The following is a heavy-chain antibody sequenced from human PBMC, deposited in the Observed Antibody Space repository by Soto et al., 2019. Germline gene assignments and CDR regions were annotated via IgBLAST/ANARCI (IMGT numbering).Heavy chain of an antibody. D-gene: IGHD3-10*01. Sequence: QVQLVESGGGVVQPGRSLRLSCAASGFTFSVCAMHCVRQAPGKGLEGVAVISYDGNSEFYADSVKGRFIISRDNSKDTLYLQMNSLREEAAAFYYCARKMARGVSMDVWGQGTVVTVSS. CDR1: GFTFSVCA. CDR3: ARKMARGVSMDV. V-gene: IGHV3-30*04. CDR2: ISYDGNSE. J-gene: IGHJ6*02.